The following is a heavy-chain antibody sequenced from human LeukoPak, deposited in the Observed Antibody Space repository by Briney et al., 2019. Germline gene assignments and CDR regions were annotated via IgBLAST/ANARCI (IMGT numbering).Heavy chain of an antibody. D-gene: IGHD3-10*01. CDR2: IYTSGST. CDR1: GGSISSGSYY. CDR3: ARDYYGSGKDYYYYMDV. V-gene: IGHV4-61*02. Sequence: SETLSLTCTVSGGSISSGSYYWSWIRQPAGKGLEWIGRIYTSGSTNYNPSLKSRVTISVDTSKNQFSLKLSSVTAADTAVYYCARDYYGSGKDYYYYMDVWGKGTTVTVPS. J-gene: IGHJ6*03.